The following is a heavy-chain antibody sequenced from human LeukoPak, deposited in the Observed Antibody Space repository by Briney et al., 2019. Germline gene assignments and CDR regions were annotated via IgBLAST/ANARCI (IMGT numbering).Heavy chain of an antibody. Sequence: PSQTLSLTCTVSGGSISSGDYYWSWIRQPPGKGLEWIGYIYYSGSTYYNPSLKSRVTMSVDTSINQFSLKLTSVTAADTAVYYCARLRLRYDSNGYSTSYEAVDTWGQGTVVTVSS. CDR1: GGSISSGDYY. V-gene: IGHV4-30-4*01. D-gene: IGHD3-22*01. J-gene: IGHJ3*02. CDR3: ARLRLRYDSNGYSTSYEAVDT. CDR2: IYYSGST.